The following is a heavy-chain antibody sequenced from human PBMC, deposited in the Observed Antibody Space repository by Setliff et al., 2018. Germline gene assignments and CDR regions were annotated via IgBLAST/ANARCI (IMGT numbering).Heavy chain of an antibody. CDR1: GDTFSTYS. CDR3: ARGGVAAAGKKGVFEH. J-gene: IGHJ4*02. Sequence: ASVKVSCKASGDTFSTYSLSWVRQAPGQGLEWMGLINVSGGSASYEQKFQGRVTMTRDTSTGTVYMELTSLRSDDTAVYYCARGGVAAAGKKGVFEHWGQGTLVTVSS. V-gene: IGHV1-46*01. CDR2: INVSGGSA. D-gene: IGHD6-13*01.